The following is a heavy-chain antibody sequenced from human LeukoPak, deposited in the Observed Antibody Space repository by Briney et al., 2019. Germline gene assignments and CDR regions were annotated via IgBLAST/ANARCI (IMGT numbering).Heavy chain of an antibody. D-gene: IGHD3-9*01. CDR3: ARQTYYDILTGPEDAFDI. V-gene: IGHV1-69*04. CDR1: GGTFSSYA. Sequence: GASVKVSCKASGGTFSSYAISWVRQAPGQGLEWMGRIIPILGIANYAQKFQGRVTITADKSTSTAYMELSSLRSEDTAVYYCARQTYYDILTGPEDAFDIWGQGTMVTVSS. CDR2: IIPILGIA. J-gene: IGHJ3*02.